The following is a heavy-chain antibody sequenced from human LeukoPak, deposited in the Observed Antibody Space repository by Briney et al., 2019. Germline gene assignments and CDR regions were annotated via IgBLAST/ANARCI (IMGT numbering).Heavy chain of an antibody. CDR2: INHSGST. V-gene: IGHV4-34*01. J-gene: IGHJ3*02. CDR3: ARQPLYCSGGSCYSHAFDI. D-gene: IGHD2-15*01. CDR1: GGSFSGYY. Sequence: SETLSLTCAVYGGSFSGYYWSWIRQPPGKGLEWIGEINHSGSTNYNPSLKSRVIISVDTSKNQFSLKLSSVTAADTAVYYCARQPLYCSGGSCYSHAFDIWGQGTMVTVSS.